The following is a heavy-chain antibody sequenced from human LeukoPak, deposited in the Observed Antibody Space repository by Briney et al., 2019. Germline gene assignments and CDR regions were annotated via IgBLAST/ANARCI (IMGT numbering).Heavy chain of an antibody. CDR2: ISGSGGST. CDR1: GFTFSSYA. CDR3: ANSPIVGDDAFDI. D-gene: IGHD3-22*01. J-gene: IGHJ3*02. Sequence: GGSLRLSWAAAGFTFSSYAMSWVRQAPGKGLEWVSAISGSGGSTYYADSVKGRFTISRDNSKNTLYLQMNSLRAEDTAVYYCANSPIVGDDAFDIWGQGTMVTVSS. V-gene: IGHV3-23*01.